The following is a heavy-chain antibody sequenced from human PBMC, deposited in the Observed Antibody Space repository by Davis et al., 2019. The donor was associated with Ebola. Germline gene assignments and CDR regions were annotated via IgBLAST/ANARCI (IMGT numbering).Heavy chain of an antibody. V-gene: IGHV3-23*01. CDR2: ISPSGSST. D-gene: IGHD3-22*01. CDR1: GFTFSNYA. Sequence: PGGSLRLSCAASGFTFSNYAMSWVRQAPGKGLEWVSAISPSGSSTYYADSVKGRFTISRDNYRRTLYLQMNSLRAEDMAVYYCAKDQRYYESSTYYSGDAFDMWGQGTMVTVSS. CDR3: AKDQRYYESSTYYSGDAFDM. J-gene: IGHJ3*02.